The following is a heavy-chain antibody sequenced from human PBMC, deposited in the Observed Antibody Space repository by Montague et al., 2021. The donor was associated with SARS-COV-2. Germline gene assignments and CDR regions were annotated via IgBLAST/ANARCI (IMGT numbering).Heavy chain of an antibody. D-gene: IGHD6-19*01. V-gene: IGHV4-39*01. CDR1: GGSISSSSYY. J-gene: IGHJ4*02. CDR2: IYYSGST. CDR3: ARQRRGGLVSTPRFFDY. Sequence: SETLSLTCTVSGGSISSSSYYWCWIRQPPGKGLEWIGSIYYSGSTYYNPSLKSRVTISVDTSKNQFSLKLSSVTAADTAVYYCARQRRGGLVSTPRFFDYWGQGTLGTVSS.